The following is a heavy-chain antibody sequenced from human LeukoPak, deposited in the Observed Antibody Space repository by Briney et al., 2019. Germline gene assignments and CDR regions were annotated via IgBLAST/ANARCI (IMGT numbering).Heavy chain of an antibody. J-gene: IGHJ4*02. Sequence: ASVKVSCKASGYTFTSNYIHWVRQAPGQGLEWMGMIYPRDGSTSYAQKFQGRVTVTRNTSISTAYMELSSLRSEDTAVYYCARMVATRDLLNYWGQGTLVTVSS. CDR1: GYTFTSNY. D-gene: IGHD5-12*01. V-gene: IGHV1-46*01. CDR2: IYPRDGST. CDR3: ARMVATRDLLNY.